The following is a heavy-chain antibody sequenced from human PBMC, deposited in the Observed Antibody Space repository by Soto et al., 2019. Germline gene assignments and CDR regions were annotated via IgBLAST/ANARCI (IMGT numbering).Heavy chain of an antibody. V-gene: IGHV4-31*03. Sequence: PSETLSLTCTVSGGSISSGGYYWSWIRQHPGKGLEWIGYIYYSGSTYYNPSLKSRVTISVDTSKNQFSLKLSSVTAADTAVYYCARAGTVTVAFDPLGQGTLVTVSS. D-gene: IGHD4-4*01. CDR1: GGSISSGGYY. CDR3: ARAGTVTVAFDP. J-gene: IGHJ5*02. CDR2: IYYSGST.